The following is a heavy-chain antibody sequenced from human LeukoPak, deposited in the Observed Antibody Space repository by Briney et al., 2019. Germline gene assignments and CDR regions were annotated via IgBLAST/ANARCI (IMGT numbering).Heavy chain of an antibody. CDR2: INHSGST. Sequence: SETLSLTCTVSGGSISGYYWSWIRQPPGKGLEWIGEINHSGSTNYNPSLKSRVTISVDTSKNQFSLKLSSVTAADTAVYYCARGPRVITIFGVVTFDAFDIWGQGTMVTVSS. CDR3: ARGPRVITIFGVVTFDAFDI. V-gene: IGHV4-34*01. D-gene: IGHD3-3*01. J-gene: IGHJ3*02. CDR1: GGSISGYY.